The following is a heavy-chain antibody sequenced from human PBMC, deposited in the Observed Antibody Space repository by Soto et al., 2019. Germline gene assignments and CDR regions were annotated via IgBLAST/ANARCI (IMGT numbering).Heavy chain of an antibody. Sequence: QPGGSLRLSCAASGSTFSSYGMHWVRQAPGKGLEWVAVISYDGSNKYYADSVKGRFTISRDNSKNTLYLQMNSLRAEDTAVYYCAKDQYYDSSGYCPFDYWGQGTLVTVSS. D-gene: IGHD3-22*01. CDR3: AKDQYYDSSGYCPFDY. CDR2: ISYDGSNK. J-gene: IGHJ4*02. CDR1: GSTFSSYG. V-gene: IGHV3-30*18.